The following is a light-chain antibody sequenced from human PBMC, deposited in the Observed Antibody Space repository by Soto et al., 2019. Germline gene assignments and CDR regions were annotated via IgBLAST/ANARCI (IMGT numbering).Light chain of an antibody. CDR1: QVIGKPY. CDR2: STS. J-gene: IGKJ1*01. V-gene: IGKV1-17*01. CDR3: LQYWDYSWT. Sequence: IQMAQSPSSLSASVGDRVTVTCRASQVIGKPYIGWYQQRVGRPPKRLIYSTSALQSGVPWRFSGSGSGTEFRLTISSLQPEDSATYYCLQYWDYSWTFGQGTKVEVK.